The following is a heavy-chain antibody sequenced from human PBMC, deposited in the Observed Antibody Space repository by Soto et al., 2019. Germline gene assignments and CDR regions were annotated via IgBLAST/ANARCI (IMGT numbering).Heavy chain of an antibody. CDR1: GYTFTSYG. V-gene: IGHV1-2*02. J-gene: IGHJ5*02. CDR2: INPNSGNT. CDR3: ARGRRITIFGVVTLNWFDP. Sequence: GASVKVSCKASGYTFTSYGISWVRQAPGQGLEWMGWINPNSGNTNYAQKFQGGVTMTRDTSISTAYMELSRLRSDDTAVYYCARGRRITIFGVVTLNWFDPWGQGTLVTVSS. D-gene: IGHD3-3*01.